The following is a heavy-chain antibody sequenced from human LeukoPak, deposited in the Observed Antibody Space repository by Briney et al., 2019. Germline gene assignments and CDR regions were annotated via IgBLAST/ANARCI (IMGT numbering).Heavy chain of an antibody. J-gene: IGHJ4*02. V-gene: IGHV4-59*08. CDR3: ARHDFSSGWYHY. CDR1: GGSISGYY. CDR2: IYYSGIT. Sequence: PSETLSLTCTVSGGSISGYYWDWIRQPPGKGLGWIGYIYYSGITNYNPSLKSRVTISVDTSKNQFSLKVSSVTAADTAVYYCARHDFSSGWYHYWGQGTLVTVST. D-gene: IGHD6-19*01.